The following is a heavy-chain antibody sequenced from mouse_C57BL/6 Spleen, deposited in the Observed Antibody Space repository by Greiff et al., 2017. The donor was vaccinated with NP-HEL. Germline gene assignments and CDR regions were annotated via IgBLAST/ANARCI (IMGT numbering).Heavy chain of an antibody. J-gene: IGHJ2*01. CDR2: INPSTGGT. V-gene: IGHV1-42*01. CDR3: ARLEVVAHFDY. D-gene: IGHD1-1*01. CDR1: GYSFTGYY. Sequence: EVMLVESGPELVKPGASVKISCKASGYSFTGYYMNWVKQSPEKSLEWIGEINPSTGGTTYNQKFKAKATLTVDKSSSTAYMQLKSLTSEDSAVYYCARLEVVAHFDYWGQGTTLTVSS.